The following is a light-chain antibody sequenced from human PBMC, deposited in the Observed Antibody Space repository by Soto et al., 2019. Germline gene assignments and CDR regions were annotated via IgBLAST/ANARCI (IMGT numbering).Light chain of an antibody. V-gene: IGLV1-40*01. J-gene: IGLJ1*01. CDR3: QSYDSSLSAPYV. CDR2: ANN. Sequence: QPVLTQPPSVSGAPGQRVTISCTGSSSDIGAGYGVHWYQHLPGTAPKLLIYANNNRPSGVPDRFSGSKSGPSASLAITGLQADDEADYYCQSYDSSLSAPYVFGTGTKVTVL. CDR1: SSDIGAGYG.